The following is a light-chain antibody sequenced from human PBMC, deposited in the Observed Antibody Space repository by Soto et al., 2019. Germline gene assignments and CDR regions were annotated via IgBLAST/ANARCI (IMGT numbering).Light chain of an antibody. CDR1: QSVSSS. Sequence: EIVLTQSPATLSLSPGERATLSCRASQSVSSSLAWHQQEPGQAPRLLIYDASNRATGIPARFSGSGSGTDFTLTISSLEPEDFAVYYCQQRSNWPPSFGPGTKVDIK. CDR2: DAS. CDR3: QQRSNWPPS. J-gene: IGKJ3*01. V-gene: IGKV3-11*01.